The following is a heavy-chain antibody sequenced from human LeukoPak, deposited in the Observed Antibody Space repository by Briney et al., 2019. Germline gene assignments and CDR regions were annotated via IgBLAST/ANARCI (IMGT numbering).Heavy chain of an antibody. D-gene: IGHD6-19*01. V-gene: IGHV3-21*01. CDR1: GVSFSSYT. CDR3: ARGGQWLDAFDI. CDR2: ISSDSTYI. J-gene: IGHJ3*02. Sequence: PGGSLRLSCAASGVSFSSYTMNWVRQAPGKGLEWVSSISSDSTYIYYADSVKGRFTISRDNAKNSLYLQMNSLRAEDTAVYYCARGGQWLDAFDIWGQGTMVTVSS.